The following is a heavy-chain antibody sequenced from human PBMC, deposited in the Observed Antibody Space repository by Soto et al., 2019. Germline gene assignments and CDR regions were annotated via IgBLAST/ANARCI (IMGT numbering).Heavy chain of an antibody. J-gene: IGHJ3*02. CDR1: GYTLTELS. CDR2: FDPEDGET. Sequence: ASVKVSCKVSGYTLTELSMHWVRQAPGKGLEWMGGFDPEDGETIYAQKFQGRVTMTEDTSTDAAYMELSSLRPEDTAVYYCAKKALVVTDGAFDIWGQGTMVTVSS. D-gene: IGHD2-21*02. V-gene: IGHV1-24*01. CDR3: AKKALVVTDGAFDI.